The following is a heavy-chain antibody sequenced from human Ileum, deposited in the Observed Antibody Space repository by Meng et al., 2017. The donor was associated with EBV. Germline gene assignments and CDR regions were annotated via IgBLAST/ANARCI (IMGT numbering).Heavy chain of an antibody. J-gene: IGHJ5*02. CDR3: ARYGTCGANSFYCFDP. CDR2: ISHTGTT. Sequence: QVQLQECGAGLLKPSETLSLTCGVYGGSFSNYYWTWIRQPPGTGLGWNWEISHTGTTKYNPSLKNRVTISLDTSNNQFSLNLNSVTAADTALYYCARYGTCGANSFYCFDPWGQGTLVTVSS. CDR1: GGSFSNYY. D-gene: IGHD4-23*01. V-gene: IGHV4-34*01.